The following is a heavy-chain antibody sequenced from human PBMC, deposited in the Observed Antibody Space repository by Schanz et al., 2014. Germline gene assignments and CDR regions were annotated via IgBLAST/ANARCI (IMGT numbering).Heavy chain of an antibody. Sequence: VQLLESGGGLVQPGGSLRLSCAASGFTFSSYAMSWVRQAPGKGLEWVAVIWYNGSNKYYADSVRGRFTISRDKSKKTLYLQMNSLRAEDTAVYYCARDLSSLIQGDVWGKGTSVTVSS. J-gene: IGHJ6*04. D-gene: IGHD2-2*01. CDR3: ARDLSSLIQGDV. CDR2: IWYNGSNK. CDR1: GFTFSSYA. V-gene: IGHV3-33*08.